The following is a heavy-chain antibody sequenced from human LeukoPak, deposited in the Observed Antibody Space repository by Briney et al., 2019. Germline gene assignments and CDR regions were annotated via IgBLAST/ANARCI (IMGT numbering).Heavy chain of an antibody. J-gene: IGHJ5*02. Sequence: ASVKVSCKASGYTFTGYYMHWVRQAPGQGLEWMGWINPNSGGTNYAQKFQGRVTMTRDTSISTAYMELSRLRSDDTAVYYCAKQISDRFNWFDPWGQGTLVTVSS. V-gene: IGHV1-2*02. CDR3: AKQISDRFNWFDP. CDR2: INPNSGGT. D-gene: IGHD2-21*02. CDR1: GYTFTGYY.